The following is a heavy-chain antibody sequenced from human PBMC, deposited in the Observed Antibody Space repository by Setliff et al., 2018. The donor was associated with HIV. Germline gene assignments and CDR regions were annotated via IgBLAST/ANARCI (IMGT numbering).Heavy chain of an antibody. CDR1: GGSISSYY. D-gene: IGHD6-19*01. J-gene: IGHJ6*03. CDR3: ARGPPGYSSGWYYGSLGYMDV. Sequence: SETLSLTCTVSGGSISSYYWSWIRQPPGKGLEWIGYIYYSGSTNYNPSLKSRVTISVDTSKNQFSLKLSSVTAADTAVYYSARGPPGYSSGWYYGSLGYMDVWGKGTTVTVSS. CDR2: IYYSGST. V-gene: IGHV4-59*01.